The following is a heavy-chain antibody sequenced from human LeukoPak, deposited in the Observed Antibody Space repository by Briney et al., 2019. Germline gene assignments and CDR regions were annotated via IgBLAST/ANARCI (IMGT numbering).Heavy chain of an antibody. Sequence: ASVKVSCKASGYTFTSYGISWVRQAPGQGLEWMGWISAYNGNTNYAQKLQGRVTMTTDTSTSTAYMELRSLRSDDTAVYYCARANYYDSSGYYRYFDYWGQGTLVTVSS. CDR2: ISAYNGNT. V-gene: IGHV1-18*01. CDR1: GYTFTSYG. CDR3: ARANYYDSSGYYRYFDY. J-gene: IGHJ4*02. D-gene: IGHD3-22*01.